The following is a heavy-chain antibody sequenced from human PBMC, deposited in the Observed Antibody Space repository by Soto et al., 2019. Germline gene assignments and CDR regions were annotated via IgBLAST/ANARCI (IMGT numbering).Heavy chain of an antibody. Sequence: SETLSLTCAVYGGSFSGHYCSWIRQPPGKGLEWIGEIVPSGSTNYNPSLKSRVTISVDTSKNQFSLKLSSVTAADTAVYYCARGTAGYSGSWYVSWGQGTLVTVSS. D-gene: IGHD6-13*01. J-gene: IGHJ5*01. CDR3: ARGTAGYSGSWYVS. V-gene: IGHV4-34*01. CDR2: IVPSGST. CDR1: GGSFSGHY.